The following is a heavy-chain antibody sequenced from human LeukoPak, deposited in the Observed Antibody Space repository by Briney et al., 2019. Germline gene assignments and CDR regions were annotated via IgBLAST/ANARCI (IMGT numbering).Heavy chain of an antibody. CDR3: ARGPSIAARYDAFDI. J-gene: IGHJ3*02. CDR2: ISSSGNTI. Sequence: GGSLTLSCAASEFTFTSYELKWVRQAPGKGLEWVSYISSSGNTISYADSVKGRFTISRDNAKNSLYLQVISLRAEDTAVYYCARGPSIAARYDAFDIWGQGTMVTVSS. CDR1: EFTFTSYE. V-gene: IGHV3-48*03. D-gene: IGHD6-6*01.